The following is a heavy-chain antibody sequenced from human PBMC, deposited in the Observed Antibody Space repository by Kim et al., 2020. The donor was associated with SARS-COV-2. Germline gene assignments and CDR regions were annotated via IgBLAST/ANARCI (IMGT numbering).Heavy chain of an antibody. J-gene: IGHJ4*02. CDR3: ARGYCSGGSCYSY. D-gene: IGHD2-15*01. Sequence: ASVKVSCKASGYTFTSYAMHWVRQSPGQRLEWMGWINAGNGNTKYSQKFQGRVTITRDTSASTAYMELSSLRSEDTAGYYCARGYCSGGSCYSYWGQGTLVTVSS. CDR1: GYTFTSYA. CDR2: INAGNGNT. V-gene: IGHV1-3*01.